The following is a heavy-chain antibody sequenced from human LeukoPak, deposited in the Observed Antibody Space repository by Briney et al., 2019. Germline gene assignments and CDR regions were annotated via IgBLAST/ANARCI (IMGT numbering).Heavy chain of an antibody. CDR3: ARDDRLLHPVASFDI. J-gene: IGHJ3*02. D-gene: IGHD2-15*01. Sequence: SQTLSLTCAISGDSVARNSAAWNWIRRSPSRGLEWLGRTYYKSKWYNDYAISVKSRITINPDTIKNHFSLHLISVTPDDTAVYYCARDDRLLHPVASFDIWGQGTVVTVSS. V-gene: IGHV6-1*01. CDR2: TYYKSKWYN. CDR1: GDSVARNSAA.